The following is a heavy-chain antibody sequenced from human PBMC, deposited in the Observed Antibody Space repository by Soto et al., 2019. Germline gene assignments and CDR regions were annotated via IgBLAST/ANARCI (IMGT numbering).Heavy chain of an antibody. J-gene: IGHJ5*02. Sequence: SETLSLTCTVSGGSISSYYWSWIRQPPGKGLEWIGYIYYSGSTNCNPSLKSRVTISVDTSKNQFSLKLSSVTAADTAVYYCARDLGSTSWEGWFDPWGQGTLVTVSS. CDR2: IYYSGST. D-gene: IGHD2-2*01. V-gene: IGHV4-59*01. CDR1: GGSISSYY. CDR3: ARDLGSTSWEGWFDP.